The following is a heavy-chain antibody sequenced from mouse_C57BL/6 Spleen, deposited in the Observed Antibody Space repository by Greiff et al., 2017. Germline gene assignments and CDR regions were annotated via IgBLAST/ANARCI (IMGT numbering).Heavy chain of an antibody. CDR2: IHPNSGST. Sequence: QVQLQQPGAELVKPGASVKLSCKASGYTFTSYWMHWVKQRPGQGLEWIGMIHPNSGSTNYNEKFKSKATLTVDKSSSTAYMQLSSLTSEDSAVYYCARLDDVYYKGYWGQGTTLTVSS. CDR1: GYTFTSYW. V-gene: IGHV1-64*01. CDR3: ARLDDVYYKGY. J-gene: IGHJ2*01. D-gene: IGHD2-3*01.